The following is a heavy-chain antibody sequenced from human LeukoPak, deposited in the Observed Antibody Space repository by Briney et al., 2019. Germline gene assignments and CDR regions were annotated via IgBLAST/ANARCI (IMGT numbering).Heavy chain of an antibody. V-gene: IGHV3-23*03. J-gene: IGHJ4*02. Sequence: PGGSPRLSRAASGFTFSSYAMSWVRQAPGKGLEWVSVIYNDGSTYYADSVKGRFTISRDNSKNALYLQMNSLRAEDTAVYYCAKTQLAPYYFDYWGQGTLVTVSS. CDR3: AKTQLAPYYFDY. CDR1: GFTFSSYA. CDR2: IYNDGST. D-gene: IGHD6-13*01.